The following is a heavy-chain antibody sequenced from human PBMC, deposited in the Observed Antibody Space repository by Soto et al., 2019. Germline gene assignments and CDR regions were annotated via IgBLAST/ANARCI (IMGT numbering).Heavy chain of an antibody. CDR1: GGSISSYY. Sequence: PSETLSLTCTVSGGSISSYYWSWIRQPPGKGLEWIGYIYYSGSTNYNPSLKSRVTISVDTSKNQFSLKLSSVTAADTAVYYCARESGSSWYFWFDPWGQGTLVTVSS. CDR3: ARESGSSWYFWFDP. J-gene: IGHJ5*02. V-gene: IGHV4-59*01. D-gene: IGHD6-13*01. CDR2: IYYSGST.